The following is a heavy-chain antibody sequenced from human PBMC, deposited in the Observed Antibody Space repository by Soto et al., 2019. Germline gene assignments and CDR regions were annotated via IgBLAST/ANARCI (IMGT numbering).Heavy chain of an antibody. J-gene: IGHJ2*01. CDR3: VRAGTSTWYFDL. V-gene: IGHV4-59*01. Sequence: QVQLQESGPGLVKPSETLSLTCSVSVDSMRTYYWNWIRQPPGGGLEWIGHIYYSGSTNYNPSLQSRVTMSVDTSKNHFSLKLSSMTAADTAVYYCVRAGTSTWYFDLWGRGTLVIVSS. D-gene: IGHD1-1*01. CDR1: VDSMRTYY. CDR2: IYYSGST.